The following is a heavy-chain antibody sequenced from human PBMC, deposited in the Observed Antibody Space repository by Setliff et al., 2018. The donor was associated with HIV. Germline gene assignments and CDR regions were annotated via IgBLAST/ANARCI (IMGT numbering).Heavy chain of an antibody. Sequence: GGSLRLSCAAPGFTFSSYSMNWVRQAPGKGLEWVSYISSSSSKYYGDSVKGRFTISRDNSRNTLYLQMNSLRPEDTAVYYCEKDFGYSSGWYLVSGTFDIWGQGTMVTVSS. V-gene: IGHV3-48*01. CDR3: EKDFGYSSGWYLVSGTFDI. D-gene: IGHD6-19*01. CDR1: GFTFSSYS. CDR2: ISSSSSK. J-gene: IGHJ3*02.